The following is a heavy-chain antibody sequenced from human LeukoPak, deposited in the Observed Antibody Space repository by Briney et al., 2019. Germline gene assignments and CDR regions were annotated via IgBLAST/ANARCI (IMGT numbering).Heavy chain of an antibody. CDR3: AKDAAGPEY. CDR2: ISAGGGST. CDR1: GLTFSDYS. J-gene: IGHJ4*02. V-gene: IGHV3-23*01. D-gene: IGHD6-13*01. Sequence: GGSLRLSCVASGLTFSDYSMTWVRQAPGKGVFWVSGISAGGGSTYYADSVKGRFTISRDNSRNTLYLQMSSLRAEDTAVYYCAKDAAGPEYWGQGTLVTVSS.